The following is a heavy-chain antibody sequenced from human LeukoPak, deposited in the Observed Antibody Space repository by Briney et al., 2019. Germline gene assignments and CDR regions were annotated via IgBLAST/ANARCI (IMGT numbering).Heavy chain of an antibody. J-gene: IGHJ3*02. Sequence: SETLSLTCAVYGGSFSGYYWSWIRQPPGKGLEWIGEINHSGSTNYNPSLKSRVTISVDTSKNQFSLKLSSVTAADTAVYYCARGLVGVVAVIDAFDIGGQGKRVTVS. CDR1: GGSFSGYY. V-gene: IGHV4-34*01. CDR2: INHSGST. CDR3: ARGLVGVVAVIDAFDI. D-gene: IGHD2-15*01.